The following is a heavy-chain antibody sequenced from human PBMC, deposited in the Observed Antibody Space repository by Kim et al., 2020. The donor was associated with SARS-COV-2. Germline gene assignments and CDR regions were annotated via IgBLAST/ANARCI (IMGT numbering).Heavy chain of an antibody. D-gene: IGHD6-13*01. CDR3: ASWRWQQLPSGAFDI. J-gene: IGHJ3*02. V-gene: IGHV4-59*13. CDR2: IYYSGST. Sequence: SETLSLTCTVSGGSISSYYWSWIRQPPGKGLEWIGYIYYSGSTNYNPSLKSRVTISVDTSKNQFSLKLSSVTAADTAVYYCASWRWQQLPSGAFDIWGQGTMVTVSS. CDR1: GGSISSYY.